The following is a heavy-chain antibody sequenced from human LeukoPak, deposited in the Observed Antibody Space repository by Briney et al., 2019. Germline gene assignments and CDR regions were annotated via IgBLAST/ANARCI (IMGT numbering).Heavy chain of an antibody. D-gene: IGHD6-19*01. CDR2: INTDGTVT. J-gene: IGHJ4*02. V-gene: IGHV3-74*01. CDR3: ATKQWLAPPPDS. Sequence: GGSLRLSCAASGFTFSKYWMLWVRQAPGRGLESVSRINTDGTVTTYADSVKGRYTVSRDNADNTMFLQMNSVRDEDTAVYYCATKQWLAPPPDSWGQGTPVTVSS. CDR1: GFTFSKYW.